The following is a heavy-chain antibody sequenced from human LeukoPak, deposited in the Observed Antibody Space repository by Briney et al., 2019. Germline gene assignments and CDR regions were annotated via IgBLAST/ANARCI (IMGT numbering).Heavy chain of an antibody. D-gene: IGHD3-16*01. Sequence: GGSLRLSCAASGFTFSRHSMNWVRQAPGKGLEWVSVIYSGGSTYYADSVKGRFTISRDNSKNTLYLQMNSLRAEDTAVYYCARVGDDYTYDYWGQGTLVTVSS. CDR2: IYSGGST. CDR3: ARVGDDYTYDY. CDR1: GFTFSRHS. V-gene: IGHV3-53*01. J-gene: IGHJ4*02.